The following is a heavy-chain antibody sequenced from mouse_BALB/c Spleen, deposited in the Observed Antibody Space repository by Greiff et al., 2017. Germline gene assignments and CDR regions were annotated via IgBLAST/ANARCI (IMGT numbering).Heavy chain of an antibody. J-gene: IGHJ4*01. Sequence: EVKLMESGAELVKPGASVKLSCTASGFNIKDTYMHWVKQRPEQGLEWIGRIDPANGNTKYDPKSQGKATITADTSSNTAYLQLSSLTSEDTAVYYCAKYLYYAMDYWGQGTSVTVSS. CDR2: IDPANGNT. CDR1: GFNIKDTY. V-gene: IGHV14-3*02. CDR3: AKYLYYAMDY.